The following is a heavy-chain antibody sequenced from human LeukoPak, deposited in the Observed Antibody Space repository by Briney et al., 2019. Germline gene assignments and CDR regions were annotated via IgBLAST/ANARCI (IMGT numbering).Heavy chain of an antibody. CDR3: ARDSDGSALDACDF. Sequence: PGGSLRLSFSLSGFTASDIHMKWVRQAPGKGLEWVSYISSSGSIIYYADSVKGRFTISRDIAKNSLSLQMNSMIAEDTAVYYCARDSDGSALDACDFGYQGTMVTVSS. V-gene: IGHV3-11*04. CDR1: GFTASDIH. J-gene: IGHJ3*01. D-gene: IGHD2-15*01. CDR2: ISSSGSII.